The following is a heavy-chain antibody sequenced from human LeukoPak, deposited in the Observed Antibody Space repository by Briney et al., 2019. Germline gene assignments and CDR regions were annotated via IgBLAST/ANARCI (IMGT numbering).Heavy chain of an antibody. CDR1: GFTFSSYG. D-gene: IGHD1-26*01. V-gene: IGHV3-30*02. CDR3: AKEVGATAESAFDI. J-gene: IGHJ3*02. Sequence: GGSLRLSCAASGFTFSSYGMHWVRQAPGKGLEWVAFIRYDGSNKYYADSVKGRFTISRDNSKNTLYLQMNSLRAEDTAVYYCAKEVGATAESAFDIWGQGTMVTVSS. CDR2: IRYDGSNK.